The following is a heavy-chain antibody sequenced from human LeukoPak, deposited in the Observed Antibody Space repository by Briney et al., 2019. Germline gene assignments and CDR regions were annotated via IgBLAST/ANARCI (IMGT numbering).Heavy chain of an antibody. CDR2: IYHSGST. Sequence: SETLSLTCAVSGGSISSGGYSWSWIRQPPGKGLEWIGYIYHSGSTYYNPSLKSRVTISVDRSKNQFSLKLSSVTAADTAVYYCASGVFDYGDYVFDYWGQGTLVTVST. CDR3: ASGVFDYGDYVFDY. D-gene: IGHD4-17*01. V-gene: IGHV4-30-2*01. J-gene: IGHJ4*02. CDR1: GGSISSGGYS.